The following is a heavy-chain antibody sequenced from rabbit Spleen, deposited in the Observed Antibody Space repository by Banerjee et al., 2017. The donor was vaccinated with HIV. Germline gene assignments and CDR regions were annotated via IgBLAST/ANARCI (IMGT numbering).Heavy chain of an antibody. Sequence: EQLEESGGGLVKPEESLTLTCKASGGSLNDKDVMCWVRQAPGKGLEWIACINAATGKPVYATWAKGRFTISRTSSTTVTLRMTSLTAADRAAYFCARDIDGYGSLELYLWGQGTLVTVS. J-gene: IGHJ3*01. CDR3: ARDIDGYGSLELYL. D-gene: IGHD6-1*01. CDR2: INAATGKP. CDR1: GGSLNDKDV. V-gene: IGHV1S45*01.